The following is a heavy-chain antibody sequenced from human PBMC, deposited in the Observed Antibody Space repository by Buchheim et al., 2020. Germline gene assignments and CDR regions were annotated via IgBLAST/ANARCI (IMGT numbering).Heavy chain of an antibody. CDR3: ARIYYDFWSGRPYYFDY. Sequence: QVRLQQWGAGLLKPSETLSLTCAVFGESFSAYYWSWIRQPPGKGLEWIGEINHSGSTNYNPSLKSRVTISVDTSKNQFSLKLSSVTAADTAVYYCARIYYDFWSGRPYYFDYWGQGTL. CDR2: INHSGST. V-gene: IGHV4-34*01. D-gene: IGHD3-3*01. CDR1: GESFSAYY. J-gene: IGHJ4*02.